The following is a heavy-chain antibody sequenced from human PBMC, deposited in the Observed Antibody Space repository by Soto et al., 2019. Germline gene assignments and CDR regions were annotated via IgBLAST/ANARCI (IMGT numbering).Heavy chain of an antibody. J-gene: IGHJ4*02. D-gene: IGHD5-18*01. CDR2: IKSDGSST. Sequence: EVQLVESGGGLVQPGGSLRLSCAASGFTFSNYWMHWIRQAPGKGLVWVSRIKSDGSSTTYADSVKGRFTISRDNAKNTLSLQMNSLRVEDTAVYYCARTRGYTYGLGDWVQGTLVTVSS. CDR1: GFTFSNYW. V-gene: IGHV3-74*01. CDR3: ARTRGYTYGLGD.